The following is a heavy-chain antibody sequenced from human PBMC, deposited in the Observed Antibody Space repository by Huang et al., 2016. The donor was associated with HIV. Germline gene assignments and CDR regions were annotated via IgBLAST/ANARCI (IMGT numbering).Heavy chain of an antibody. CDR3: ARSAYGDLDY. J-gene: IGHJ4*02. V-gene: IGHV1-8*02. CDR2: MNPNTGNT. Sequence: QVHLVQSGAEVKKPGASVKVSCKASGYTFTNYDINWVRQAPGRGLGWMGGMNPNTGNTGFAQSGQGRVTMTRKTSITTAYMELTSLTSEDTAVYYCARSAYGDLDYWGLGTLVIVSS. CDR1: GYTFTNYD. D-gene: IGHD4-17*01.